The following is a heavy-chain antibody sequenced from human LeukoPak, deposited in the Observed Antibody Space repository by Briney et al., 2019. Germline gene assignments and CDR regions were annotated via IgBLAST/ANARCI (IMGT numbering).Heavy chain of an antibody. V-gene: IGHV3-48*01. CDR1: GFTFSRYS. D-gene: IGHD1-26*01. CDR3: ARARWELSLYYYMDV. Sequence: GGSLRLSCAASGFTFSRYSLNWVRQAPGKGLEWVSYIDSGSIIIYYADSVKGRFTISRDNAKNSLYLQMNSLRAEDTAVYYCARARWELSLYYYMDVWGKGTTVTVSS. CDR2: IDSGSIII. J-gene: IGHJ6*03.